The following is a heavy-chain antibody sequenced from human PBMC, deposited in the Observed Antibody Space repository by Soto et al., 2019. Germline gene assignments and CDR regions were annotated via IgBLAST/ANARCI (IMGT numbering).Heavy chain of an antibody. CDR2: ISSRSDI. Sequence: GGSLRLSCVGSGFTFSTYSINWVRPAPGKGLEWVSSISSRSDIYYADSVKGRFTISRDNAKNSVSLQMNSLRAEATAVYYCAREYTAWPLAYGLDVWGQGTTVTVSS. D-gene: IGHD2-2*02. CDR3: AREYTAWPLAYGLDV. V-gene: IGHV3-21*01. CDR1: GFTFSTYS. J-gene: IGHJ6*02.